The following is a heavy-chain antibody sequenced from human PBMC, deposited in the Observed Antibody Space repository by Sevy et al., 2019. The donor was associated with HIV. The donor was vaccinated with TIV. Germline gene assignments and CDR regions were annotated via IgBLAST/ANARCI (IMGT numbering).Heavy chain of an antibody. Sequence: GGSLRLSCAASEFTFSSYWMSGFRQAPGKGLEGVANIKQDGSEKYYVDSVKGRFTISRDNAKNSLYLQMNSLRDEDTAVYYCARSGGSYDYGMDVWGQGTTVTVSS. D-gene: IGHD1-26*01. CDR1: EFTFSSYW. V-gene: IGHV3-7*01. CDR3: ARSGGSYDYGMDV. CDR2: IKQDGSEK. J-gene: IGHJ6*02.